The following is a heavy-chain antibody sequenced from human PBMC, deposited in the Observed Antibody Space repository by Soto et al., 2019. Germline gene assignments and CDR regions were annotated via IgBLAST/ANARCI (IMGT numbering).Heavy chain of an antibody. CDR3: ARHRGYCSSTSCPHYYYYYMDV. V-gene: IGHV4-39*01. Sequence: SETLSLTCTVSGGSISSSSYYWGWIRQPPGKGLEWIGSIYYSGSTYYNPSLKSRVTISVDTSKNQFSLKLSSVTAADTAVYYCARHRGYCSSTSCPHYYYYYMDVWGKGTTVTVSS. CDR1: GGSISSSSYY. D-gene: IGHD2-2*01. J-gene: IGHJ6*03. CDR2: IYYSGST.